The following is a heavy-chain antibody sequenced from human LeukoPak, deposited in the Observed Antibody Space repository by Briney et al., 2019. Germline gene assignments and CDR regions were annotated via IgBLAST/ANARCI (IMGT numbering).Heavy chain of an antibody. CDR2: IYYSGST. V-gene: IGHV4-59*01. D-gene: IGHD5-18*01. CDR1: GGSISSYY. CDR3: ARGGGYSYGYDFDY. Sequence: SETLSLTCTVSGGSISSYYWSWIRQPPGKGLEWIGYIYYSGSTNYNPSLKSRVTISVDTSKNQFSLKLSSVTAADTAVYYCARGGGYSYGYDFDYWGQGTLVTVSS. J-gene: IGHJ4*02.